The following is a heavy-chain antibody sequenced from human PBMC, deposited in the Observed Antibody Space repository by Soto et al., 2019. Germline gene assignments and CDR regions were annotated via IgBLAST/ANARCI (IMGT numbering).Heavy chain of an antibody. CDR1: GFTFSSYA. Sequence: GESLKISCAASGFTFSSYAMTWVRQAPGKGLEWVSGVSGTGGSAYYADSVKGRFTISRDKSTNTLYLHRNSLRAEDTAVYYCARGSAYSDYDLEYWGQGTLVTVSS. CDR3: ARGSAYSDYDLEY. D-gene: IGHD4-17*01. J-gene: IGHJ4*02. CDR2: VSGTGGSA. V-gene: IGHV3-23*01.